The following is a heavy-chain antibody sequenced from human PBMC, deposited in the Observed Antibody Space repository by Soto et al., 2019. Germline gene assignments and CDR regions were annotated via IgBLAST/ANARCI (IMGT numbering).Heavy chain of an antibody. CDR1: GFTFSSYA. CDR2: ISGSGGST. V-gene: IGHV3-23*01. Sequence: GGSLRLSCAASGFTFSSYAMSWVRQAPGKGLEWVSAISGSGGSTYYADSVKGRFTISRDNSKNTLYLQMNSLRAEDTAVYYCAKDRKGGGDYDFWSGLYFDYWGQGTLVTVSS. D-gene: IGHD3-3*01. J-gene: IGHJ4*02. CDR3: AKDRKGGGDYDFWSGLYFDY.